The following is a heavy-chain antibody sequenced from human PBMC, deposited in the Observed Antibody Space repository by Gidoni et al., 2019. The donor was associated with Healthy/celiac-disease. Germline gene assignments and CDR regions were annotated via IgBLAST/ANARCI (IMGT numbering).Heavy chain of an antibody. CDR3: TTVRRYVWGSYRSDY. CDR1: GFTFSNAW. D-gene: IGHD3-16*02. J-gene: IGHJ4*02. V-gene: IGHV3-15*01. CDR2: IKSKTDGGTT. Sequence: EVQLVESGGGLVKPGGSLRLSCAASGFTFSNAWMSWFRQAPGKGLEWVGRIKSKTDGGTTDYAATVKGRFTISRDDSKNTLYLQMNSLKTEDTAVYYCTTVRRYVWGSYRSDYWGQGTLVTVSS.